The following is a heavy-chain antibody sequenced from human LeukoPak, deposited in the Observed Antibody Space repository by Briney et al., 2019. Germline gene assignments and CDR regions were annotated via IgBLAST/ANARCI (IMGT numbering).Heavy chain of an antibody. V-gene: IGHV3-23*01. J-gene: IGHJ6*03. Sequence: GGSLRLSCAASGFTFSSYAMSWVRQAPGKGLEWVSVISGSGGSTYYADSVKGRFTISRDNAKNSLYLQMNSLRAVDTAVYYCARISSDFWSGYYSYYYYMDVWGKGTTVTVSS. CDR2: ISGSGGST. CDR3: ARISSDFWSGYYSYYYYMDV. D-gene: IGHD3-3*01. CDR1: GFTFSSYA.